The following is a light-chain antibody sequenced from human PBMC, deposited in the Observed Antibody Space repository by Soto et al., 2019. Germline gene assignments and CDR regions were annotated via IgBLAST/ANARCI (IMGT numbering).Light chain of an antibody. Sequence: EIVLTQSPGTLSLSPGERATLSCRASQSVSSSYVAWYQQKPGQAPRLLIYGASSRATGIPDRFSGSGSGTDFSLPISRLEPEDFAVYYCQQYGASPPWTFGQGTKVEMK. J-gene: IGKJ1*01. V-gene: IGKV3-20*01. CDR1: QSVSSSY. CDR2: GAS. CDR3: QQYGASPPWT.